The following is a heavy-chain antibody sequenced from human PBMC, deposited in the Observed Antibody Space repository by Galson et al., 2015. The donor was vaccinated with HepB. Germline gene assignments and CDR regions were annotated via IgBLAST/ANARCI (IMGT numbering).Heavy chain of an antibody. CDR1: GFTFSSYE. CDR2: ISSSGSTI. CDR3: AGALRGYSYGYVFRFGFDY. D-gene: IGHD5-18*01. V-gene: IGHV3-48*03. Sequence: SLRLSCAASGFTFSSYEMNWVRQAPGKGLEWVSYISSSGSTIYYADSVKGRFTISRDNAKNSLYLQMNSLRAEDTAVYYCAGALRGYSYGYVFRFGFDYWGQGTLVTVSS. J-gene: IGHJ4*02.